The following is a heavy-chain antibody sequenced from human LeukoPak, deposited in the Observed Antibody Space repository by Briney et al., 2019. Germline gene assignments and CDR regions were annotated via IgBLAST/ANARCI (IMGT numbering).Heavy chain of an antibody. CDR1: GGTFSSYS. Sequence: PGGSLRLSCAASGGTFSSYSMNWVRQPPGKGLEWVSSISSSSSYIYYADAVKARFTISRDNAKNSLYLQMNSLRAEDTAVYYCARVRQQLVLRFDAFDIWGQGTMVTVSS. CDR2: ISSSSSYI. D-gene: IGHD6-13*01. V-gene: IGHV3-21*01. J-gene: IGHJ3*02. CDR3: ARVRQQLVLRFDAFDI.